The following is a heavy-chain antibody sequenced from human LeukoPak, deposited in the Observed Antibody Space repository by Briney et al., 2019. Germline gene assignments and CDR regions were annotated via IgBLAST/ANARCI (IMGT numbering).Heavy chain of an antibody. CDR3: ARDNWYYGSSMDV. D-gene: IGHD1-7*01. CDR1: GGSISGSSYY. Sequence: SETLSLTCTVSGGSISGSSYYWSWIRQPPGKGLEWIGYIYYSGSTNYNPSLKSRVTISVDTSKNQFSLKLSSVTAADTAVYYCARDNWYYGSSMDVWGQGTTVTVSS. J-gene: IGHJ6*02. CDR2: IYYSGST. V-gene: IGHV4-61*01.